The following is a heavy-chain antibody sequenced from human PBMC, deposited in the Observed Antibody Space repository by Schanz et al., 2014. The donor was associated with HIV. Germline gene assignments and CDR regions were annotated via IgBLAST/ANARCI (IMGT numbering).Heavy chain of an antibody. Sequence: QVQLVESGGGVVQPGRSLRLSCAASGFTFSSYGMHWVRQAPGKGLEWVAVISYDGSSKYYADSVKGRFTISRDNSKNTLYLQMHSLRAEDTAVYYCARDIMTRDGMDVWGQGTTVTVSS. J-gene: IGHJ6*02. CDR1: GFTFSSYG. CDR3: ARDIMTRDGMDV. V-gene: IGHV3-33*05. D-gene: IGHD1-20*01. CDR2: ISYDGSSK.